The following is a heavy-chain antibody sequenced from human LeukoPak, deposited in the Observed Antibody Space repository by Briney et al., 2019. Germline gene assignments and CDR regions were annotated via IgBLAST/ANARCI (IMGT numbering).Heavy chain of an antibody. CDR2: IYHSGST. J-gene: IGHJ4*02. Sequence: SGTLSLTCAVSGGSNSSSNWWSWVRQPPGKGLEWIGEIYHSGSTNYNPSLKSRVTVSVDTSKNQFSLKLSSVTAADTAVYYCARLDSRGGDDYWGQGILVTVSS. V-gene: IGHV4-4*02. D-gene: IGHD3-22*01. CDR1: GGSNSSSNW. CDR3: ARLDSRGGDDY.